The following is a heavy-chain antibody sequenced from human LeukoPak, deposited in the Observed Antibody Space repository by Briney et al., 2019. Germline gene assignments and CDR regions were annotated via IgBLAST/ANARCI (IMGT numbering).Heavy chain of an antibody. D-gene: IGHD3-16*01. V-gene: IGHV1-58*01. CDR3: AADLSNPRMGASYLDS. CDR1: GFTSTNFA. CDR2: IIVGSGAT. J-gene: IGHJ4*02. Sequence: TSVKVSCKASGFTSTNFAVQWVRQARGQRLEWIGWIIVGSGATKCAQDFQERVTITRDLSTSTLYMELRSLTSEDTAVYYCAADLSNPRMGASYLDSWGQGTLVTVSS.